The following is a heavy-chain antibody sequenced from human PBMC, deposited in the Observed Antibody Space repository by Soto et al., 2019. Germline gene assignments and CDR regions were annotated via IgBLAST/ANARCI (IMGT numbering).Heavy chain of an antibody. V-gene: IGHV1-58*02. D-gene: IGHD3-10*01. CDR3: AVNYGSGSYYRLDY. CDR2: IVVGSGNT. CDR1: GFTFTSSA. Sequence: QMQLVQSGPEVKKPGTSVKVSCKASGFTFTSSAMQWVRQARGQRLEWIGWIVVGSGNTNYAQKFQERVTITRDMSTSTAYMELSSLRSEDTDVYYCAVNYGSGSYYRLDYWGQGTLVTVSS. J-gene: IGHJ4*02.